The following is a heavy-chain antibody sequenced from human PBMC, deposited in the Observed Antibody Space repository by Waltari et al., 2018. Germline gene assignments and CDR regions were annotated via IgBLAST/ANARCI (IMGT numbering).Heavy chain of an antibody. CDR2: ISGYNGNT. D-gene: IGHD2-15*01. J-gene: IGHJ4*02. V-gene: IGHV1-18*01. CDR3: ARGARMYFDN. Sequence: QVQLVQSGAEVKKPGASVKVSCKASGYMFTTFGLTWVRQAPGQGLEGMGWISGYNGNTKYAQQFQGRVTMTIDTSTSTAYMEMRSLRADDTAVYYCARGARMYFDNWGQGTLVTVSS. CDR1: GYMFTTFG.